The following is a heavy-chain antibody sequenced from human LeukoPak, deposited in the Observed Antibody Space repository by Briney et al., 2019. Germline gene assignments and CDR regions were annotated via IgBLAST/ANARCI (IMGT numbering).Heavy chain of an antibody. CDR2: INPNSGGT. CDR1: GYTFTGYY. J-gene: IGHJ5*02. Sequence: ASVKVSCKASGYTFTGYYMHWVRQAPGQGLEWMGWINPNSGGTNYAQKFQGRVTMTRDTSISTAYMELSRLRSDGTAVYYCATDPRWSYNWFDPWGQGTLVTVSS. V-gene: IGHV1-2*02. CDR3: ATDPRWSYNWFDP. D-gene: IGHD3-10*01.